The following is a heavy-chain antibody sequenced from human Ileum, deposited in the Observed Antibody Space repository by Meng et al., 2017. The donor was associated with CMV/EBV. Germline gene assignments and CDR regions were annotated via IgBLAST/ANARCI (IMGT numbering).Heavy chain of an antibody. Sequence: SGGTFNHYAISWVRQAPGQGLEWMGGIIPILDITNYAQKFQGRITITADKSTTTNYMELSSLTPEDTAIYYCARGGFWLSYYSWFDPWGQGTLVTVSS. V-gene: IGHV1-69*10. J-gene: IGHJ5*02. CDR2: IIPILDIT. CDR3: ARGGFWLSYYSWFDP. D-gene: IGHD3-16*01. CDR1: GGTFNHYA.